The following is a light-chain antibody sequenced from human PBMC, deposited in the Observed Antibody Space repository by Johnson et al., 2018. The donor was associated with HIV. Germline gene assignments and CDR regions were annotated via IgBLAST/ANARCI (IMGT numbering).Light chain of an antibody. Sequence: QSVLTQPPPVSPAPGQKVTISSPGSSPNIGNINVSGNQQLQGPAPKLLIYENNKHPSGIPNRSSGSKSGTSAPLASTGLQTGAGADYYCGTWDSSLSAYVFGTGTKVTVL. CDR1: SPNIGNIN. J-gene: IGLJ1*01. CDR3: GTWDSSLSAYV. CDR2: ENN. V-gene: IGLV1-51*02.